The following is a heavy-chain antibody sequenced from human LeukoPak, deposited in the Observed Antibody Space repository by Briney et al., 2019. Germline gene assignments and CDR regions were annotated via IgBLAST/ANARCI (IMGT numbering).Heavy chain of an antibody. CDR3: ARENRGYSYGFLTENAFDI. D-gene: IGHD5-18*01. CDR2: IKQDGSEK. CDR1: GFTFSIYW. Sequence: GGSLRLSCAASGFTFSIYWMSWVRQAPGKGLEWVGNIKQDGSEKYYVDCVKGRFTISRDNAKNSLYLQMNSLRAEDTAVYYCARENRGYSYGFLTENAFDISGQGTMVTVSS. J-gene: IGHJ3*02. V-gene: IGHV3-7*01.